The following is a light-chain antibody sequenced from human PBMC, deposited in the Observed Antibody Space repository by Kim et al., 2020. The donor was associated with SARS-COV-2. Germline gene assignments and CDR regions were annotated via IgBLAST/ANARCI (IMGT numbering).Light chain of an antibody. J-gene: IGKJ1*01. Sequence: ASVGDRVPITCRASQTISNYLNWYQQKPGKVPKLLIYSASTLQSGVPSTFSGSGSGTDFTLTLSSLQPEDFATYICQQSYTTPWTFGQGTKVEIK. CDR2: SAS. V-gene: IGKV1-39*01. CDR1: QTISNY. CDR3: QQSYTTPWT.